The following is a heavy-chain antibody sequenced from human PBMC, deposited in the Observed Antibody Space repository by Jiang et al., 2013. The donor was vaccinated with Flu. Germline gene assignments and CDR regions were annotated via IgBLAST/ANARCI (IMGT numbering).Heavy chain of an antibody. J-gene: IGHJ6*02. CDR2: ISSSGSTI. D-gene: IGHD2-2*01. CDR3: ARDYVVVVPAANQIGALTHYYGMDV. CDR1: GFTFSDYY. V-gene: IGHV3-11*01. Sequence: GGSLRLSCAASGFTFSDYYMSWIRQAPGKGLEWVSYISSSGSTIYYADSVKGRFTISRDNAKNSLYLQMNSLRAEDTAVYYCARDYVVVVPAANQIGALTHYYGMDVWGQGTTVTVSS.